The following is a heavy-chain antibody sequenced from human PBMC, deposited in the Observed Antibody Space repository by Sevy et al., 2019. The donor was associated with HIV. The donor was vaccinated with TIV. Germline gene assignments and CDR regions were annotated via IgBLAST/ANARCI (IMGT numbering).Heavy chain of an antibody. CDR1: GYTLTQFS. Sequence: ASVKVSCKVSGYTLTQFSMHWVRQAPGKGLEWMTTFDPEDGDPEDGKTIYAQKFLGRVTMTEDTSTDTAYMELSSLRSDDTAVYYCATTKDYYDSSGYPFYYWGQGTLVTVSS. J-gene: IGHJ4*02. D-gene: IGHD3-22*01. V-gene: IGHV1-24*01. CDR3: ATTKDYYDSSGYPFYY. CDR2: FDPEDGDPEDGKT.